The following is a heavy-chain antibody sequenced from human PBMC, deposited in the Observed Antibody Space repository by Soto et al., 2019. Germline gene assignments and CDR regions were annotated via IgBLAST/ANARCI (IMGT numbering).Heavy chain of an antibody. D-gene: IGHD4-17*01. CDR2: IKQDGSEK. J-gene: IGHJ6*02. Sequence: GGSLRLSCAASGFTFSSYWMSWVRQAPGKGLEWVANIKQDGSEKYYVDSVKGRFTISRDNAKNSLYLQMNSLRAEDTAVYYCARSPLDYGDYYYDYGMDVWGQGTTVTVSS. V-gene: IGHV3-7*01. CDR1: GFTFSSYW. CDR3: ARSPLDYGDYYYDYGMDV.